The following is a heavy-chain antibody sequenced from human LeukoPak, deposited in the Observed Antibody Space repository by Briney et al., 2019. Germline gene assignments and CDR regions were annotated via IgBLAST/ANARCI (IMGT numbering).Heavy chain of an antibody. V-gene: IGHV4-39*01. CDR2: IFYSGST. CDR3: ARQEYYDSSGYQNWFDP. CDR1: GGSISTSNYY. D-gene: IGHD3-22*01. Sequence: PSETLSLTCTVSGGSISTSNYYWGWIRQPPGKGLEWIGNIFYSGSTYYSPSLRSRVTISLDTSRNQFSLKLSSVTAADTAVYYCARQEYYDSSGYQNWFDPWGQGTLVTVSS. J-gene: IGHJ5*02.